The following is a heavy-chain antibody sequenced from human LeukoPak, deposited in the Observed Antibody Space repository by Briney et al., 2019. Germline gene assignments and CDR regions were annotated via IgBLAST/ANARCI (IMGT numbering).Heavy chain of an antibody. D-gene: IGHD3-22*01. CDR2: ISSSGSTI. V-gene: IGHV3-48*03. CDR3: ARDRGDYYDSSADY. Sequence: GGSLRLSCAASGFTFDHYAMHWVRQAPGKGLEWVSYISSSGSTIYYADSVKGRFTISRDNAKNSLYLQMNSLRAEDTAVYYCARDRGDYYDSSADYWGQGTLVTVSS. J-gene: IGHJ4*02. CDR1: GFTFDHYA.